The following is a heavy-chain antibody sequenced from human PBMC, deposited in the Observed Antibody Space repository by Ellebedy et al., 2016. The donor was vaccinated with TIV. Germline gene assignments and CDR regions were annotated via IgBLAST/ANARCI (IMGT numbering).Heavy chain of an antibody. CDR2: IKSKIDGGTT. CDR3: TTMGGFDY. D-gene: IGHD3-16*01. CDR1: GFTLNNAS. V-gene: IGHV3-15*07. J-gene: IGHJ4*02. Sequence: PGGSLRLSCAASGFTLNNASISWVRQAPGKGLEWVGRIKSKIDGGTTDYAAPVKGRFTISRDDSNNTVYLQMNSMKTEDTDVYYCTTMGGFDYWGQGTLVIVSS.